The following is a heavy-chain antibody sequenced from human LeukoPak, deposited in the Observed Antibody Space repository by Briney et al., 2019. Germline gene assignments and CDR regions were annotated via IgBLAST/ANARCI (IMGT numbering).Heavy chain of an antibody. CDR3: ARDKSSRYCSSTSCHNWFDP. CDR1: GYTFTSYG. J-gene: IGHJ5*02. V-gene: IGHV1-18*01. CDR2: ISAYNGNT. D-gene: IGHD2-2*01. Sequence: ASVKVSCKASGYTFTSYGISWVRRAPGQGLEWMGWISAYNGNTNYAQKLQGRVTMTTDTSTSTAYMELRSLRSDDTAVYYCARDKSSRYCSSTSCHNWFDPWGQGTLVTVSS.